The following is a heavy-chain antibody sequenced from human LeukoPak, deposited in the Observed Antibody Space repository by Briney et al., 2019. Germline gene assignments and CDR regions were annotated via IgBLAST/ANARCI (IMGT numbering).Heavy chain of an antibody. D-gene: IGHD1-26*01. CDR3: ARRGYHDYSGFDY. CDR1: GFTFSSYS. CDR2: ISGSSDDI. Sequence: GGSLRLSCAASGFTFSSYSMNWVRQAPGKGLEWVSSISGSSDDIYYADSVKGRFTISRDNSKNSLYLQMNRLRAEDTALYYCARRGYHDYSGFDYWGQGTLVTVSS. J-gene: IGHJ4*02. V-gene: IGHV3-21*01.